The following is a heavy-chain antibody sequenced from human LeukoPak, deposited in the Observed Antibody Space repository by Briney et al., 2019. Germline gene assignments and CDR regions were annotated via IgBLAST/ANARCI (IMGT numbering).Heavy chain of an antibody. J-gene: IGHJ4*02. Sequence: GGSLRLSCAASGFTFRSYAMTWVRQAPGKGLEWVSSIGGSGTSTYYGDSVKGRFTISRDNSKNTLYLQMNGLRAEDTAVYYCARTSYSTSDGYWGQGTLVTVSS. CDR1: GFTFRSYA. D-gene: IGHD6-6*01. CDR3: ARTSYSTSDGY. CDR2: IGGSGTST. V-gene: IGHV3-23*01.